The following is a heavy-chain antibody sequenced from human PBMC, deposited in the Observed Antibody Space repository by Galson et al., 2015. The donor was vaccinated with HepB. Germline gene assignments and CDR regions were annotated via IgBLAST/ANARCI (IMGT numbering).Heavy chain of an antibody. CDR2: VVPIAGRR. D-gene: IGHD3-10*01. CDR3: VLSPLGEKDMEPSFPHVRGRRGPFFDD. V-gene: IGHV1-69*02. Sequence: SVKVSCKASRGNFRTYTVTWVRQKPGQGFQWLGRVVPIAGRRSYAERFQGRLTITADTSTTTVYMDLSGLRYDDTAVYYCVLSPLGEKDMEPSFPHVRGRRGPFFDDWGPGTLITVS. CDR1: RGNFRTYT. J-gene: IGHJ4*03.